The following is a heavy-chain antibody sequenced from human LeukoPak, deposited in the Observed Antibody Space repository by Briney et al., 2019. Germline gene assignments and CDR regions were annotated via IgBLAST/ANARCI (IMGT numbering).Heavy chain of an antibody. J-gene: IGHJ4*02. D-gene: IGHD4-23*01. CDR2: ISGSGGST. Sequence: PGGSLRLFCAASGFTFSSYAMSWVRQAPGKGLEWVSAISGSGGSTYYADSVKGRFTISRDNSKNTLYLQMNSLRAGDTAVYYCAKDTVVTPEAFDYWGQGTLVTVSS. V-gene: IGHV3-23*01. CDR1: GFTFSSYA. CDR3: AKDTVVTPEAFDY.